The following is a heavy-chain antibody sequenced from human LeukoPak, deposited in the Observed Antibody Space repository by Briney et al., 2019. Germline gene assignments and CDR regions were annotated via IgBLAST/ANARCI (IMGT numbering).Heavy chain of an antibody. CDR2: IYYSGST. CDR3: ARETSQKGAHYMDV. J-gene: IGHJ6*03. D-gene: IGHD3-16*01. V-gene: IGHV4-61*01. Sequence: SETLPLTCTVSGGSISSSSYYWSWIRQPPGKGLEWIGYIYYSGSTNYNPSLKSRITISVDTSKNQFSLKLSSVTAADTAVYYCARETSQKGAHYMDVWGKGTTVTISS. CDR1: GGSISSSSYY.